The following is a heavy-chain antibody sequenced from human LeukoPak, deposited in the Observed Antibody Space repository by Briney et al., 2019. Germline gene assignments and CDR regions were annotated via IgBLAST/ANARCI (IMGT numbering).Heavy chain of an antibody. J-gene: IGHJ6*02. Sequence: ASVKVSCKASGYTFTGYYMHWVRQAPGQGLEWMGRINPNSGGTNYAQKFQGRVTMTRDTSISTAYMELSRLRSDDTAVYYCARGSWDYDTKTPYGMDVWGQGTTVTVSS. V-gene: IGHV1-2*02. CDR3: ARGSWDYDTKTPYGMDV. CDR2: INPNSGGT. CDR1: GYTFTGYY. D-gene: IGHD3-22*01.